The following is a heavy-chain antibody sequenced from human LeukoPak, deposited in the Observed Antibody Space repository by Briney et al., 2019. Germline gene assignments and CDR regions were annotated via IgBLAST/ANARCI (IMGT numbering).Heavy chain of an antibody. J-gene: IGHJ6*02. Sequence: QAGRSLRLSCAASGFTFSSFGMHWVRQAPGKGLEWVADIWFDGKNEHFADSVKGRFTISRDNSKNTMYLQINSLRAEDTAVYYCARDSGNFHYDMDVWGQGTTVIVSS. CDR3: ARDSGNFHYDMDV. D-gene: IGHD3-10*01. CDR2: IWFDGKNE. CDR1: GFTFSSFG. V-gene: IGHV3-33*01.